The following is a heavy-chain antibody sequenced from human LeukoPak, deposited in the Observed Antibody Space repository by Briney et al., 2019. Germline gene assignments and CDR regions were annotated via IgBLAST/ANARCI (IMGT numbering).Heavy chain of an antibody. V-gene: IGHV4-4*02. CDR3: ARGQGAADY. CDR2: ISRTGSI. CDR1: GGSISSRNW. Sequence: SGTLSLTCAVSGGSISSRNWWGWVRQPPGKGLEWIGEISRTGSIDYDPSVRSRATISLDKSKSQFSLRLTSLTSADTAVYYCARGQGAADYWGQGILVIVSS. J-gene: IGHJ4*02. D-gene: IGHD1-26*01.